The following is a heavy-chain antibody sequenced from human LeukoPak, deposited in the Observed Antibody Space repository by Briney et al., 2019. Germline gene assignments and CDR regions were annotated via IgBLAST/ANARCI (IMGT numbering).Heavy chain of an antibody. V-gene: IGHV3-53*01. J-gene: IGHJ4*02. CDR2: IFDAGRT. CDR3: AGAKKWLAHDF. CDR1: GVTVSGTY. Sequence: QPGGSLRLSCAASGVTVSGTYMSWVRRAAGKGWEWVSTIFDAGRTTYADSVKGRFTISRDNSKNTLFLQMNSLRADDTAVYYCAGAKKWLAHDFWGQGTLVTVSS. D-gene: IGHD6-19*01.